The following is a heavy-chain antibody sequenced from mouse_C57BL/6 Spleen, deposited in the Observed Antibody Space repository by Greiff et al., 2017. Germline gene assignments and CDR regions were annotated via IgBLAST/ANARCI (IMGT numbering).Heavy chain of an antibody. D-gene: IGHD5-1*01. Sequence: EVKVVESGGGLVKPGGSLKLSCAASGFTFRDYGMHWVRQAPEKGLEWVAYIRSGSSTIYYADTVKGRFTISRDNAKNTLFLQMTSLRSEDTAMYYCASLGGTYVDYAMDYWGQGTSVTVSS. CDR1: GFTFRDYG. CDR2: IRSGSSTI. V-gene: IGHV5-17*01. J-gene: IGHJ4*01. CDR3: ASLGGTYVDYAMDY.